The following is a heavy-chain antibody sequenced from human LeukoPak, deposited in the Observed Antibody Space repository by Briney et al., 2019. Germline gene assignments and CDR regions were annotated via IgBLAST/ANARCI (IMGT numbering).Heavy chain of an antibody. Sequence: PGGSLRLSCAASGFTFSSYAMSWVRQAPGEGLEWVSTISGSGGSTYYADSVKGRFTIPRDTAKNTLLLQMHSLRADDTALYFCARRLSLRFDAFAIWGPGTVVTVSS. CDR3: ARRLSLRFDAFAI. V-gene: IGHV3-23*01. CDR2: ISGSGGST. J-gene: IGHJ3*02. CDR1: GFTFSSYA. D-gene: IGHD3-3*01.